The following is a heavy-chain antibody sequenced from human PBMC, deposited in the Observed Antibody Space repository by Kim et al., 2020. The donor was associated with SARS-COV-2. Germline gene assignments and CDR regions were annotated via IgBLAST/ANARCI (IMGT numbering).Heavy chain of an antibody. D-gene: IGHD4-17*01. Sequence: ASVKVSCKVSGYTLTELSMHWVRQAPGKGLEWMGGFDPEDGETIYAQKFQGRVTMTEDTSTDTAYMELSSLRSEDTAVYYCATSTVVNGEGLPGDVRVGWFDPWGQGTLVTVSS. CDR1: GYTLTELS. J-gene: IGHJ5*02. V-gene: IGHV1-24*01. CDR2: FDPEDGET. CDR3: ATSTVVNGEGLPGDVRVGWFDP.